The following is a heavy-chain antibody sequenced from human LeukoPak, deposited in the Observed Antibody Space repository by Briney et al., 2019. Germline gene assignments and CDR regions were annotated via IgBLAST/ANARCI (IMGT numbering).Heavy chain of an antibody. CDR3: ARDMDYDSSGLFDY. J-gene: IGHJ4*02. D-gene: IGHD3-22*01. CDR1: GFTFGSYW. Sequence: PGGSLRLSCAASGFTFGSYWMTWMRQTPGKGLEWVANIKTDGSETYYLDSVKGRFTVSRDNAKNSLFLQMNSLRAEDTAVYYCARDMDYDSSGLFDYWGQGTLVTVSS. CDR2: IKTDGSET. V-gene: IGHV3-7*01.